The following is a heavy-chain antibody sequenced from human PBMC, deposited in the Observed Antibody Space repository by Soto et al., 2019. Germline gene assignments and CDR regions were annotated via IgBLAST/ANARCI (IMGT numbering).Heavy chain of an antibody. Sequence: SETLSLTCTVSGGSISSYYWSWIRQPPGKGLEWIGYIYYSGSTNYNPSLKSRVTISVDTSKNQFSLKLSSVTAADTAVYYCAREWAEDIVVVPPAGGNWFDPWGQGTLVTSPQ. D-gene: IGHD2-2*01. CDR3: AREWAEDIVVVPPAGGNWFDP. J-gene: IGHJ5*02. CDR2: IYYSGST. V-gene: IGHV4-59*01. CDR1: GGSISSYY.